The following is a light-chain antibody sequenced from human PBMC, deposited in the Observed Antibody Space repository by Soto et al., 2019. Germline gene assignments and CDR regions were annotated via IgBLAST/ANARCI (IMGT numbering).Light chain of an antibody. CDR2: DAP. J-gene: IGKJ1*01. CDR1: QSVSTY. CDR3: QQYGSSPWT. V-gene: IGKV3-11*01. Sequence: EIVLTQSPATLSLSPGERATLSCRASQSVSTYLAWYQQKPGQASRLLIYDAPNRATGIPARFRGRGSGTDFTPTISSLAPEDFAVYYCQQYGSSPWTFGQETKVDNK.